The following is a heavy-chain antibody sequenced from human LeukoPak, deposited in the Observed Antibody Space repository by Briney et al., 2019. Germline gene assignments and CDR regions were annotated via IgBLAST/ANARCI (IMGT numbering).Heavy chain of an antibody. CDR2: MNPDSGNT. CDR1: GFTFSSYE. D-gene: IGHD5-18*01. Sequence: ASVTVSCKASGFTFSSYEINWVRQAPGQGLEWMGWMNPDSGNTGYVQKFQGRVTITRNNSTSTAYMELSSLRSEDTAVYFCERGRCRSSYVWLERYQYYYRDVWAKGTTVTVFS. V-gene: IGHV1-8*01. J-gene: IGHJ6*03. CDR3: ERGRCRSSYVWLERYQYYYRDV.